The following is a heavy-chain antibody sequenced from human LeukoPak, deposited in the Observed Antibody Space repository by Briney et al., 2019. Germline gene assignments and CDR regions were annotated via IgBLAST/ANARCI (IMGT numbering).Heavy chain of an antibody. Sequence: SVTLSLTCAVYGGSLSHYYWSWLRQPPPKGLEGIGEINHSGCTNYNPSLKSRVTISVDTSKNQFSLKLSSVTAADTAVYYCARGGRGYSYGFPLYFDYWGQGTLVTVSS. CDR1: GGSLSHYY. J-gene: IGHJ4*02. CDR3: ARGGRGYSYGFPLYFDY. V-gene: IGHV4-34*01. D-gene: IGHD5-18*01. CDR2: INHSGCT.